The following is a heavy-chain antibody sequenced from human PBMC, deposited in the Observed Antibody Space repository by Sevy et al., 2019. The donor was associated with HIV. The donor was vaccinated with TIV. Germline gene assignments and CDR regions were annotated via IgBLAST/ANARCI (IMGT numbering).Heavy chain of an antibody. Sequence: GESLKISCKGSGYSFTSYWIGWVRQMPGKGLEWMGIIYPGDSDTRYSPSFQGQVTISADKSISTAYLQWSSLRASDTAMYYCARRVGPNGGGHNWFDPWGKGTLVTVSS. CDR2: IYPGDSDT. CDR1: GYSFTSYW. J-gene: IGHJ5*02. D-gene: IGHD2-8*01. V-gene: IGHV5-51*01. CDR3: ARRVGPNGGGHNWFDP.